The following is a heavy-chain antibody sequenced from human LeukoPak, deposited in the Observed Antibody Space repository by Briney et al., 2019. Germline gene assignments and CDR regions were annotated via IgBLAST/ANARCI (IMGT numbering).Heavy chain of an antibody. D-gene: IGHD1-26*01. Sequence: PGGSLRLSCAASGFTFSFYGIHWVRQAPGKGLEWVAVLSYDGSNKFYADSVKGRFTVSRDNSKNTLYLQMNSLRAEDTAVYYCARGSKWELLDYYYGMDVWGQGTTVTVSS. CDR1: GFTFSFYG. CDR3: ARGSKWELLDYYYGMDV. J-gene: IGHJ6*02. CDR2: LSYDGSNK. V-gene: IGHV3-30*03.